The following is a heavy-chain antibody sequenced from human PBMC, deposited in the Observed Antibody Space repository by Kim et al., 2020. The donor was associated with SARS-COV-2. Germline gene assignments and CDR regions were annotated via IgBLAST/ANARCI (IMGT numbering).Heavy chain of an antibody. J-gene: IGHJ3*01. CDR2: INAGNGNT. D-gene: IGHD3-22*01. Sequence: ASVKVSCKASGYTFTDYAIHWVRQAPGHRFEWMGWINAGNGNTRYSQNFQGRVTITRDTSASTAYMELNSLRSEDTAVYYCAREGHEGGYLTWGQGTMVTVSS. CDR3: AREGHEGGYLT. V-gene: IGHV1-3*01. CDR1: GYTFTDYA.